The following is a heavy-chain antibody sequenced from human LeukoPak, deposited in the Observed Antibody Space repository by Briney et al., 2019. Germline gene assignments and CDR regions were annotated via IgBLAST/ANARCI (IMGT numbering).Heavy chain of an antibody. Sequence: GTSLRLSCAASGFTFISYAIHWVRQAPGKGLEWVAVISFHGTDTFYADSVKGRFTISRDNSKNTLYLQMNSLRAEDTAVYYCAELGITMIGGVWGKGTTVTISS. D-gene: IGHD3-10*02. J-gene: IGHJ6*04. V-gene: IGHV3-30*04. CDR2: ISFHGTDT. CDR1: GFTFISYA. CDR3: AELGITMIGGV.